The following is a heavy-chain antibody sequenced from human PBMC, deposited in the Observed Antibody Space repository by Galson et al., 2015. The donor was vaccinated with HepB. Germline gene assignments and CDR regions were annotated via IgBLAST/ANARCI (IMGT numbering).Heavy chain of an antibody. Sequence: SLRLSCAASGFTFSSYAMSWVRQAPGKGLEWVSAISGSGGSTYYADSVKGRFTISRDNSKNTLYLQMNSLRAEDTAVYYCAKVGCSSTSCYMYGRGAFDIWGQGTMVTVSS. D-gene: IGHD2-2*01. CDR2: ISGSGGST. CDR3: AKVGCSSTSCYMYGRGAFDI. V-gene: IGHV3-23*01. CDR1: GFTFSSYA. J-gene: IGHJ3*02.